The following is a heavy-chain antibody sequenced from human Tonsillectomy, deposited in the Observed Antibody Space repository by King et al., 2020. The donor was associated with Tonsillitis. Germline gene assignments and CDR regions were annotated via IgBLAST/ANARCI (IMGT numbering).Heavy chain of an antibody. CDR1: GYKFSTYW. D-gene: IGHD3-22*01. J-gene: IGHJ3*02. Sequence: VQLVESGAEVKKPGESLKISCTGSGYKFSTYWIGWVRQMPGNGLEWMGIIYPGDSDTRYSPSFRGQVTISADKSISTSYLQWSSLKASDTAMYYCASRYYYDSSGYYHDAFDIWGQGTAVTVSS. CDR2: IYPGDSDT. CDR3: ASRYYYDSSGYYHDAFDI. V-gene: IGHV5-51*03.